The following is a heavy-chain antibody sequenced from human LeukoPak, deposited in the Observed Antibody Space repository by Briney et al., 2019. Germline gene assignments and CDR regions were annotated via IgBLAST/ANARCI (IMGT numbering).Heavy chain of an antibody. D-gene: IGHD1-1*01. CDR3: ARAPQNWNGVVDY. CDR2: IYSGGNT. J-gene: IGHJ4*02. Sequence: GGSLRLSCAASGFTVSSNYMSWVRQAPGKGLKCVSVIYSGGNTYYADSVKGRFTISRDNSKNTLYLQMNSLRAEDTAVYYCARAPQNWNGVVDYWGQGTLVTVSS. V-gene: IGHV3-53*01. CDR1: GFTVSSNY.